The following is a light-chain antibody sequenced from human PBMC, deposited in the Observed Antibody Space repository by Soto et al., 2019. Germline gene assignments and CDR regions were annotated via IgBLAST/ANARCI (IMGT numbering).Light chain of an antibody. CDR2: DAS. V-gene: IGKV1-5*01. Sequence: DIQMTQSPSSLSANVGDRVTITCQASQDISNYLNWYQQKPGKAPKLLIYDASSLESGVPSRFSGSGSGTEFTLTISSLQPDDFATYYCQQYNSYSWTFGHGAIVAI. CDR3: QQYNSYSWT. CDR1: QDISNY. J-gene: IGKJ1*01.